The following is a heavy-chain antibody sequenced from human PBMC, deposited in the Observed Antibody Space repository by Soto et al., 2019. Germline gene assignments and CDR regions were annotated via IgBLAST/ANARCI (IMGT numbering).Heavy chain of an antibody. CDR3: ARDEYHYGSGSSYSTLDD. J-gene: IGHJ4*02. CDR2: INPSGGKT. CDR1: GYTFTNHY. Sequence: QVQLEQSGAEVKKPGASVKVSCKASGYTFTNHYIHWVRRGPGQGPEWMGTINPSGGKTDYAQKFKGRVTLTSDTPTSTVYMELRSLRSEDTAIYYCARDEYHYGSGSSYSTLDDWGQGTLVTVSS. D-gene: IGHD3-10*01. V-gene: IGHV1-46*01.